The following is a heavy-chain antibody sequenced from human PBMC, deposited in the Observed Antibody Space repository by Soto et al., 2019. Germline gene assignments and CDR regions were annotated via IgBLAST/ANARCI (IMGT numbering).Heavy chain of an antibody. V-gene: IGHV1-18*01. CDR3: DRDRTPGSLYGMDA. Sequence: QIQLVQFGGEVTRPGASLTVSCEASGYIFTTYGLSWVRQTPAHGLEWMGWISADSGYTQYAQFFQGRVTMTRDTTKNTGHKTGRDRTSDETGIYYWDRDRTPGSLYGMDAWGQGNVVTVS. J-gene: IGHJ6*02. D-gene: IGHD1-1*01. CDR2: ISADSGYT. CDR1: GYIFTTYG.